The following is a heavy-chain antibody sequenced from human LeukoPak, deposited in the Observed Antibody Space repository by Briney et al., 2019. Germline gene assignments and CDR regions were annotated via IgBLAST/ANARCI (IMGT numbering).Heavy chain of an antibody. J-gene: IGHJ4*02. V-gene: IGHV4-59*01. CDR1: GGSISSYY. Sequence: SETLSLTCTVSGGSISSYYWSWIRQPPGKGLEWIGYIYYSGSTNYNPSLKSRVTISVDTSKNQFSLKLSSVTAADTAVYYCARSQNYDFWSGYYGYWGQGTLVTVSS. D-gene: IGHD3-3*01. CDR3: ARSQNYDFWSGYYGY. CDR2: IYYSGST.